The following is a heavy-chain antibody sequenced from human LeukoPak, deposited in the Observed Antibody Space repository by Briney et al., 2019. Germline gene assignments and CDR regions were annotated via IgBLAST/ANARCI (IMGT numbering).Heavy chain of an antibody. D-gene: IGHD3-22*01. J-gene: IGHJ6*02. V-gene: IGHV4-59*12. Sequence: SETLSLTCTVSGGSLSPYHWGWIRQPPGKGLEWTGYIYYSGSTNYNPSLNSRVTISVDTSKNQFSLRLSSVTAADTAVYYCARDRVDSSGYYYYYGIDVWGQGTTVTVSS. CDR2: IYYSGST. CDR1: GGSLSPYH. CDR3: ARDRVDSSGYYYYYGIDV.